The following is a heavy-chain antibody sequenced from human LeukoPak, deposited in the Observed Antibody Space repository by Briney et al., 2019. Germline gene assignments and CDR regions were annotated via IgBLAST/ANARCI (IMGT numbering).Heavy chain of an antibody. Sequence: PGGSLRLSCAASGFTFSSYAMSWVRQAPVQGLEWVSAISTSGSSTYYADSVKGRFTIFRDNSKNTLYLQMNSLRVEDTAVYYCAIPGPSYRRFDHWGQGTLVTVSS. CDR3: AIPGPSYRRFDH. J-gene: IGHJ4*02. CDR1: GFTFSSYA. CDR2: ISTSGSST. D-gene: IGHD3-16*02. V-gene: IGHV3-23*01.